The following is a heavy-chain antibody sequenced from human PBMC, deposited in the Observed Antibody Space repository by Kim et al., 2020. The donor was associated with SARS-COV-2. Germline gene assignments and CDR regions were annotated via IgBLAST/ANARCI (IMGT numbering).Heavy chain of an antibody. CDR3: ARVGLRYSSSWHTYPRYYYYYGMDV. Sequence: SETLSLTCAVYGGSFSGYYWSWIRQPPGKGLEWIGEINHSGSTNYNPSLKSRVTISVDTSKNQFSLKLSSVTAADTAVYYCARVGLRYSSSWHTYPRYYYYYGMDVWGQGTTVTVSS. CDR1: GGSFSGYY. J-gene: IGHJ6*02. CDR2: INHSGST. D-gene: IGHD6-13*01. V-gene: IGHV4-34*01.